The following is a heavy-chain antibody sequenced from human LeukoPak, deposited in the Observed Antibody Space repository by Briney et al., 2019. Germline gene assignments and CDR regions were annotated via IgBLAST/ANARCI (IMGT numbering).Heavy chain of an antibody. V-gene: IGHV3-21*01. Sequence: GGSLRLSCAASGFSFRTYWMSWVRQAPGKGLEWVSSISSSSSYIYYADSVKGRFTISRDNAKNSLYLQMNSLRAEDTAVYYCARDVVDTAMVPDAFDIWGQGTMVTVSS. D-gene: IGHD5-18*01. J-gene: IGHJ3*02. CDR2: ISSSSSYI. CDR3: ARDVVDTAMVPDAFDI. CDR1: GFSFRTYW.